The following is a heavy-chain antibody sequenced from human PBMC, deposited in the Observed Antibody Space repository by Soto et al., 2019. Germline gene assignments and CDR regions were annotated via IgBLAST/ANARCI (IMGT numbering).Heavy chain of an antibody. CDR1: GLTFGDYW. Sequence: GEYLRLSCEASGLTFGDYWMNWVRQAPGKGLEWVAKIKQDGSDKYYVESVKGRFTISRDNSKNTLYLQANSLRADDTAVYYCEKHFTDDAFDIWGQGKMVT. CDR2: IKQDGSDK. CDR3: EKHFTDDAFDI. D-gene: IGHD3-3*02. J-gene: IGHJ3*02. V-gene: IGHV3-7*03.